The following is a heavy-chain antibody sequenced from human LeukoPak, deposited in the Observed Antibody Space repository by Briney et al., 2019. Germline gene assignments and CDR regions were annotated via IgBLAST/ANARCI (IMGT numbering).Heavy chain of an antibody. D-gene: IGHD3-3*01. V-gene: IGHV3-15*01. CDR3: TADQAAYCDCGSGYYVPFDF. Sequence: SMRPASAASGFTSVNASMSCVRQAHKKGLEWDGRAQSKTDGGMTDCGAPVKGRFTISRHDSKTTLCLHMNSLTPADTAVYYCTADQAAYCDCGSGYYVPFDFWGQGTLVTVAS. CDR2: AQSKTDGGMT. J-gene: IGHJ4*02. CDR1: GFTSVNAS.